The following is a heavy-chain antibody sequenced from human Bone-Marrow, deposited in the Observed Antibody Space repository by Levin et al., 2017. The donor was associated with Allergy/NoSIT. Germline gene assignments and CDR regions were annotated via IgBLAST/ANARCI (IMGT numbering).Heavy chain of an antibody. Sequence: PVGSLRLSCAASGFTFSSYIMSWVRQAPGKGLEWVSGISGSGESTYNAESVKGRLTISRDNSKNMLYLQMNSLGAEDTAVYYCAKRVSGYCSGGSCYSGLHWYFDNWGRGTLVTVSS. V-gene: IGHV3-23*01. D-gene: IGHD2-15*01. CDR1: GFTFSSYI. J-gene: IGHJ2*01. CDR3: AKRVSGYCSGGSCYSGLHWYFDN. CDR2: ISGSGEST.